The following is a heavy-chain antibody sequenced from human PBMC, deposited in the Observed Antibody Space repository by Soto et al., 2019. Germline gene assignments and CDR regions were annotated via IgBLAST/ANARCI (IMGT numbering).Heavy chain of an antibody. CDR2: IHYSGST. CDR3: ARAWTAEAGWANWFDR. Sequence: QVQLQESGPGLVEPSQTLSLTCTVSGGSISGEGYYWSWIRQYSGRGLEWIGYIHYSGSTYYNPSLKSRVTISVDTSKTQFFPKLNSMTAADTAVYYCARAWTAEAGWANWFDRWGQGTLVIVSS. CDR1: GGSISGEGYY. J-gene: IGHJ5*02. D-gene: IGHD6-13*01. V-gene: IGHV4-31*03.